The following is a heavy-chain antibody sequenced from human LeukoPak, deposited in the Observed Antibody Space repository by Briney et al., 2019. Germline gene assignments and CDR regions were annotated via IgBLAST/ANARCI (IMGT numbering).Heavy chain of an antibody. CDR3: ARGEGESIAARHFDY. Sequence: GESLKISCKGSGYSFTSYWIGWVRQMPGKGLEWMGTIYPGDSDTRYSPSFQGQVTISADKSISTAYLQWSSLKASDTAMYYCARGEGESIAARHFDYWGQGTLVTVSS. V-gene: IGHV5-51*01. CDR1: GYSFTSYW. J-gene: IGHJ4*02. CDR2: IYPGDSDT. D-gene: IGHD6-6*01.